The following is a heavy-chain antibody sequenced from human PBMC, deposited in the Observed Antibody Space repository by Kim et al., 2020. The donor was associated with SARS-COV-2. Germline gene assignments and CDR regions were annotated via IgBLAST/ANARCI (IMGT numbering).Heavy chain of an antibody. J-gene: IGHJ6*02. CDR2: ISSNGGST. D-gene: IGHD5-12*01. CDR1: GFTFSSYA. V-gene: IGHV3-64D*06. CDR3: VKEIRGVGYSGYDPYGMDV. Sequence: GGSLRLSCSASGFTFSSYAMHWVRQAPGKGLEYVSAISSNGGSTYYADSVKGRFTISRDNSKNTLYLQMSSLRAEDTAVYYCVKEIRGVGYSGYDPYGMDVWGQGTTVTVSS.